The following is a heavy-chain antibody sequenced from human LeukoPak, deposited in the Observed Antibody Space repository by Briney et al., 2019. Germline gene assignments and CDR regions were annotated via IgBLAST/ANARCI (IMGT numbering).Heavy chain of an antibody. Sequence: ASVKVSCKTSGYLFTTYGISWVRQAPGQGLEWMGGIIPIFGTANYAQKFQGRVTITTDESTSTAYMELSSLRSEDTAVYYCAREWDSGGDDAFDIWGQGTMVTVSS. J-gene: IGHJ3*02. D-gene: IGHD2-21*01. V-gene: IGHV1-69*05. CDR1: GYLFTTYG. CDR3: AREWDSGGDDAFDI. CDR2: IIPIFGTA.